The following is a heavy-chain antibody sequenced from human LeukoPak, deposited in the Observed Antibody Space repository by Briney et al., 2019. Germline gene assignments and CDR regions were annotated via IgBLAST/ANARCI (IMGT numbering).Heavy chain of an antibody. J-gene: IGHJ1*01. CDR2: IYYSGST. V-gene: IGHV4-59*01. CDR1: GGSISSYY. D-gene: IGHD6-6*01. Sequence: SETLSLTCTVSGGSISSYYWSWIRQPPGKGLEWIGYIYYSGSTDSNPSLKSRVTISVDTSKNQFSLNLNSVTAADTAVYYCARGGAARLHFQNWGQGTLVTVSS. CDR3: ARGGAARLHFQN.